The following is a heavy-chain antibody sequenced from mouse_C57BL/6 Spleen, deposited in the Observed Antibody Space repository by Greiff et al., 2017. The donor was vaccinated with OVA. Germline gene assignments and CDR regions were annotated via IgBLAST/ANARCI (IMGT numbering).Heavy chain of an antibody. D-gene: IGHD3-1*01. CDR2: ISDGGSYT. CDR3: ARDRGRGYCDV. CDR1: GFTFSSYA. J-gene: IGHJ1*03. Sequence: EVKLVESGGGLVKPGGSLKLSCAASGFTFSSYAMSWVRQTPEKGLEWVANISDGGSYTYYPDNVKGRFTISRDNAKNNLYLQMSHLKSEDTAMYYCARDRGRGYCDVWGTGTTVTVSS. V-gene: IGHV5-4*01.